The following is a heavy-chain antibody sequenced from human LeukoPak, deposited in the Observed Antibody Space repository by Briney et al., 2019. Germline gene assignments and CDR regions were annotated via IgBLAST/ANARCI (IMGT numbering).Heavy chain of an antibody. J-gene: IGHJ3*02. D-gene: IGHD2-15*01. CDR2: IRSKPYGGTT. CDR3: SRTRISGIDGFDI. V-gene: IGHV3-49*03. Sequence: GGSLRLSCTASGFTFSDYGVNWFRQAPGKGLEWVAFIRSKPYGGTTEYAASVEGRFSISRDDSTSTVYLQMNSLKTEDTALYYCSRTRISGIDGFDIWGQGTMVTVSS. CDR1: GFTFSDYG.